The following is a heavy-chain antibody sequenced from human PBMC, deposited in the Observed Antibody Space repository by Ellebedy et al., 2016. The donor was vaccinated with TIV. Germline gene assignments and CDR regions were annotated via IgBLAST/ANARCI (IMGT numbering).Heavy chain of an antibody. Sequence: MPSETLSLTCTVSGGSISSYYWSWIRQPAGKGLEWIGRIYTSGSTNYNPSLKSRVTISVDTSKNQFSLKLSSVTAADTAVYYCARYEEYSSSANWFDPWGQGTLVTVSS. CDR1: GGSISSYY. V-gene: IGHV4-4*07. D-gene: IGHD6-13*01. J-gene: IGHJ5*02. CDR2: IYTSGST. CDR3: ARYEEYSSSANWFDP.